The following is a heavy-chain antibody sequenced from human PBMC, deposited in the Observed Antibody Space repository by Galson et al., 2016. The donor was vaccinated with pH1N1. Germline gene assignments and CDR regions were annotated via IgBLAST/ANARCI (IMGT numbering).Heavy chain of an antibody. CDR2: TYYTGST. J-gene: IGHJ6*02. D-gene: IGHD3-10*01. CDR1: GGSIYSSSYL. V-gene: IGHV4-39*02. Sequence: ETLSLTCTVSGGSIYSSSYLWGWIRQSPGKGLEWLVSTYYTGSTYYNPSLKRRVTISVDTSKNQFSLRLTSVTAADTAVYYCARDPFGSGPIDYHGLDVWGQGTTVTVSS. CDR3: ARDPFGSGPIDYHGLDV.